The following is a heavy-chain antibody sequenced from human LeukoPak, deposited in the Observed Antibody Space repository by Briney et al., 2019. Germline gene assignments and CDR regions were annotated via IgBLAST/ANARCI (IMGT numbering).Heavy chain of an antibody. D-gene: IGHD3-22*01. V-gene: IGHV4-61*02. CDR1: GGSISSGSHY. Sequence: SQTLSLTCTVSGGSISSGSHYWSWIRQPAGKGLEWIGRIYTSGSTNYNPSLKSRVTISVDTSKNQFSLKLSSVTAADTAVYYCAREWNYYDSSGYFPWGQGTLVTVSS. CDR2: IYTSGST. CDR3: AREWNYYDSSGYFP. J-gene: IGHJ4*02.